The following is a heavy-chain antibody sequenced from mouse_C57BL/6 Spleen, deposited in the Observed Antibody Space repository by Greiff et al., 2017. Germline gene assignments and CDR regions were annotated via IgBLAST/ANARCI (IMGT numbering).Heavy chain of an antibody. Sequence: VQLKESGGGLVKPGGSLKLSCAASGFTFSDYGMHWVRQAPEKGLEWVAYISSGSSTIYYADTVKGRFTISRDNAKNTLFLQMTSLRSEDTAMYYCARGWLLRRYFDVWGTGTTVTVSS. CDR1: GFTFSDYG. V-gene: IGHV5-17*01. D-gene: IGHD2-3*01. CDR2: ISSGSSTI. CDR3: ARGWLLRRYFDV. J-gene: IGHJ1*03.